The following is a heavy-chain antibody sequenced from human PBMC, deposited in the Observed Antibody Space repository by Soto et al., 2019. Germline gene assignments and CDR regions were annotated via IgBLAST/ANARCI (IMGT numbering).Heavy chain of an antibody. CDR2: IYYSGRT. V-gene: IGHV4-59*08. J-gene: IGHJ1*01. D-gene: IGHD2-21*02. CDR1: GGSISSYY. Sequence: SETLSLTCTVSGGSISSYYWSWIRQPPGKGLEWIGYIYYSGRTNYNPSLKSRVTISVDTSKNQFSLKLSSVTAADTAVYYCAKAYCGGDCYSVHFQHWGQGTLVTVSS. CDR3: AKAYCGGDCYSVHFQH.